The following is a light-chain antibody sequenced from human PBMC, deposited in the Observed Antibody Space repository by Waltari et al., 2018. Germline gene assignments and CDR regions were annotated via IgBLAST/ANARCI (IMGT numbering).Light chain of an antibody. CDR1: SSDIGGYNY. J-gene: IGLJ1*01. V-gene: IGLV2-14*01. Sequence: QSALTQPASVSGSPGQSITISCTGTSSDIGGYNYVPWYQQHPGKAPKLMIYDVSKRPSGVSNRFSGSKSGNTVSLTISGLQTVDEADYYCSSYTSSSSRVFGTGTKVTVL. CDR3: SSYTSSSSRV. CDR2: DVS.